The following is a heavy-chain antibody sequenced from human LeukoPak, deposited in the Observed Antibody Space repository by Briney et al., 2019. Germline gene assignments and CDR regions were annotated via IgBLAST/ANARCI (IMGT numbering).Heavy chain of an antibody. CDR1: GGSISSSRYY. Sequence: SETLSLTCTVSGGSISSSRYYWGWIRQPPGKGLEWIVSIYYGGSTFYNPSLKSRVTISVDTPKNQFSLKLSAVTAADTAVYYCAGQGRPGFASGYWGQGTLVTVSS. CDR2: IYYGGST. D-gene: IGHD3-10*01. V-gene: IGHV4-39*01. J-gene: IGHJ4*02. CDR3: AGQGRPGFASGY.